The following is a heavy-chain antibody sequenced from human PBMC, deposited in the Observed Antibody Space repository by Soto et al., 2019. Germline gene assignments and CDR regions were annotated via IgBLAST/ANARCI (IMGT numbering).Heavy chain of an antibody. CDR1: GGSISSYY. J-gene: IGHJ4*02. V-gene: IGHV4-59*01. CDR2: IYYSGST. D-gene: IGHD3-22*01. CDR3: ARVVSRMVPTHYYDSSGYYYFGY. Sequence: ASETLSLTCTVSGGSISSYYWSWIRQPPGKGLEWIGYIYYSGSTNYNPSLKSRVTISVDTSKNQFSLKLSSVTAADTAVYYCARVVSRMVPTHYYDSSGYYYFGYWGQGTLVTVSS.